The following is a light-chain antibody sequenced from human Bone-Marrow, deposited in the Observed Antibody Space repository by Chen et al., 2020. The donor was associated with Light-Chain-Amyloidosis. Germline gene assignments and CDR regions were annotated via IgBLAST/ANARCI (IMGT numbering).Light chain of an antibody. CDR3: QQYGTSPLT. J-gene: IGKJ4*01. Sequence: EIVSPNSPRTLSLSRWEGANLSCRASQTISSNYLTWYQQTFGQAPRLLIYGSSSRATGIPDRFTGSGSGTDFTLTLNRLEPEDFAMYYCQQYGTSPLTFGGGIKVEIK. CDR1: QTISSNY. CDR2: GSS. V-gene: IGKV3-20*01.